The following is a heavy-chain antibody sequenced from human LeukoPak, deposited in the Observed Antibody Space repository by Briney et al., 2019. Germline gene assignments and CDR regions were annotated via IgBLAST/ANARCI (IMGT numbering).Heavy chain of an antibody. CDR3: ARFGSGWHYFDY. CDR1: GGSMSSYY. V-gene: IGHV4-34*01. CDR2: INHSGST. D-gene: IGHD6-19*01. J-gene: IGHJ4*02. Sequence: SETLSLTCTVSGGSMSSYYWSWIRQPPGKGLEWIGEINHSGSTNYNPSLKSRVTISVDTSKNQFSLKLSSVTAADTAVYYCARFGSGWHYFDYWGQGTLVTVSS.